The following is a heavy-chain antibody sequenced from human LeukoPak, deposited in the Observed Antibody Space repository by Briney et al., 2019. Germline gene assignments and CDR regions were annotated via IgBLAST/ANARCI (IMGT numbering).Heavy chain of an antibody. V-gene: IGHV4-39*07. CDR2: IYYSGST. Sequence: SETLSLTCTVSGGSISSSSYYWGWIRQPPGKGLEWIGSIYYSGSTYYNPSLKSRVTISVDTSKNQFSLKLSSVTAADTAVYYCARVNDMGATGYYYCYYYMDVWGKGTTVTVSS. D-gene: IGHD1-26*01. CDR1: GGSISSSSYY. CDR3: ARVNDMGATGYYYCYYYMDV. J-gene: IGHJ6*03.